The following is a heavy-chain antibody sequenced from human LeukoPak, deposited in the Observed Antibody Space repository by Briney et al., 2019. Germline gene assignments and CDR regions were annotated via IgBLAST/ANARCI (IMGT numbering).Heavy chain of an antibody. CDR3: AKSRPGDFWTAYYRD. CDR1: GFTVSTNY. V-gene: IGHV3-53*01. D-gene: IGHD3/OR15-3a*01. CDR2: IYSGGNT. J-gene: IGHJ4*02. Sequence: PGGSLRLSCAASGFTVSTNYINWVRQAPGKGLEWVSVIYSGGNTFYAGSVKGRFTISRDNSKNTVYLQMNSLRAEDTAVYYCAKSRPGDFWTAYYRDWGQGTLVTVSS.